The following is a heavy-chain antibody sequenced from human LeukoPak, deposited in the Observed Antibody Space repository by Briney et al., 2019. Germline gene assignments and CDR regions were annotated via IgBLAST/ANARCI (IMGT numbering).Heavy chain of an antibody. J-gene: IGHJ3*02. CDR2: ISWNSGSI. CDR1: GFTFSGSW. D-gene: IGHD3-3*01. Sequence: GGSLRLSCAASGFTFSGSWMHWVRQAPGKGLEWVSGISWNSGSIGYADSVKGRFTISRDNAKNSLYLQMNSLRAEDMALYYCAKGANYDFWSGYYWDAFDIWGQGTMVTVSS. V-gene: IGHV3-9*03. CDR3: AKGANYDFWSGYYWDAFDI.